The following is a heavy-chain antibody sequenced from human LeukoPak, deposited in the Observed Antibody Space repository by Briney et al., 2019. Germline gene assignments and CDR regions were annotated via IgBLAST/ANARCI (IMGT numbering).Heavy chain of an antibody. CDR1: GFTFSSYG. D-gene: IGHD4-11*01. J-gene: IGHJ4*02. V-gene: IGHV3-30*02. CDR3: AKDRVGDYSTFFDY. Sequence: GGSLRLSCAASGFTFSSYGMHWVRQAPGKGLEWVAFIRYDGSNKYYADSVKGQFTISRDNSKNTLYLQMNSLRAEDTAVYYCAKDRVGDYSTFFDYWGQGTLVTVSS. CDR2: IRYDGSNK.